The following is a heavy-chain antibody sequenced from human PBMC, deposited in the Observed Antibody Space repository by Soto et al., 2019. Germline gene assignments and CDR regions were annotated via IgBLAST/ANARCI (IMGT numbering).Heavy chain of an antibody. CDR1: GAPISAFY. Sequence: GPRTEHPSETLSLTCTVSGAPISAFYWSWIRQSPGKGLEWIGHIYYTGSTYYNPSLTSRVTISLDTSQTQFSLKLSSVTAADTAVYYCSRRTEGYTVVWFHPCGQGTLVTVS. V-gene: IGHV4-59*01. CDR2: IYYTGST. CDR3: SRRTEGYTVVWFHP. D-gene: IGHD2-21*01. J-gene: IGHJ5*02.